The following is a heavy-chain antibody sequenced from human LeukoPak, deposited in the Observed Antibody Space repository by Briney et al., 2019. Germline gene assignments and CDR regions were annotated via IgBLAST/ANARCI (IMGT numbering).Heavy chain of an antibody. CDR1: GGSISSGGYS. D-gene: IGHD3-16*01. V-gene: IGHV4-30-2*01. CDR3: ARVLGAPLWFDP. Sequence: SQTLSLTCAVSGGSISSGGYSWSWIRQPPGKGLEWIGYIYHSGSTYYNPSLKSRVTISVDRSKNQFSLKRSSVTAADTAVYYCARVLGAPLWFDPWGQGTLVTVSS. J-gene: IGHJ5*02. CDR2: IYHSGST.